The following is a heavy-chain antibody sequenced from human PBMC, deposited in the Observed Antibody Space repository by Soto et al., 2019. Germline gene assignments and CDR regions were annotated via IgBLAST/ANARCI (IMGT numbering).Heavy chain of an antibody. V-gene: IGHV2-5*01. Sequence: SGPTMVNPTQTLTLTCTFSGFSLSSSGLGVEWVRQPPGKALEWLALIYSNDDKRYSPSVKSRLTITKDTSKNRVVLTMTNMDTVDTATYYCGQSSDDGRNSCWGNGKMVTV. D-gene: IGHD4-17*01. J-gene: IGHJ3*01. CDR2: IYSNDDK. CDR1: GFSLSSSGLG. CDR3: GQSSDDGRNSC.